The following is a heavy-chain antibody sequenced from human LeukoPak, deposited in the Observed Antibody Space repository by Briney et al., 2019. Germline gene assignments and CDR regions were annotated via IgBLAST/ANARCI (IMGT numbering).Heavy chain of an antibody. J-gene: IGHJ5*02. CDR3: ARGSNLGDASAFDP. D-gene: IGHD3-16*01. Sequence: SETLSLTCTVSGGSISSGGYYWSWIRQPPGKGLEWIGYIYHSGSTYYNPSLKSRVTISVDRSKNQFSLKLSSVTAADTAVYYCARGSNLGDASAFDPWGQGTLVTVSS. CDR2: IYHSGST. V-gene: IGHV4-30-2*01. CDR1: GGSISSGGYY.